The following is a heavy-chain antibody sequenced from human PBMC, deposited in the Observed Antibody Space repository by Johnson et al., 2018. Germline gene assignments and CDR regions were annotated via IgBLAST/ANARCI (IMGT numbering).Heavy chain of an antibody. D-gene: IGHD3-10*01. V-gene: IGHV3-30*03. CDR3: ATGAISGVIDREFFQH. Sequence: QVQLVQSGGGVVQPGRSVRLSCSASGFSFSNYVMHWVRQAPGKGLEWVAVTSNDEGIKYYVDSVKGRFTISRDNSKGTLYLQINSLRAEDTAVYYCATGAISGVIDREFFQHWGQGTLVTVSS. CDR1: GFSFSNYV. CDR2: TSNDEGIK. J-gene: IGHJ1*01.